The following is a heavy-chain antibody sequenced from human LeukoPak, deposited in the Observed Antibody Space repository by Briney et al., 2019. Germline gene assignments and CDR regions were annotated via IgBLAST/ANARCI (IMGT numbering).Heavy chain of an antibody. CDR3: AREAADIVVVPAAMDWFDP. CDR1: GGTFSSYA. Sequence: SVKVSCKASGGTFSSYAISWVRQAPGQGLEWMGGIIPIFGTAIYAQKFQGRVTITADESTSTAYMELSSLRSEDTAVYYCAREAADIVVVPAAMDWFDPWGQGTLVTVSS. J-gene: IGHJ5*02. CDR2: IIPIFGTA. V-gene: IGHV1-69*01. D-gene: IGHD2-2*01.